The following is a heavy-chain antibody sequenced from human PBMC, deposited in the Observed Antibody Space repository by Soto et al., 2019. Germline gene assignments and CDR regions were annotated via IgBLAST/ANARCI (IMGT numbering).Heavy chain of an antibody. Sequence: QVQLQESGPGLVKPSQTLSLTCTVSGGSISSGDYYWSWIRQPPGKGLEWIGYIYYSGSTYYNPSLKSRVTISVDTSKNQFSLKLSSVTAADTAVYYCAGSPGAYDSSGKANWFDPWGQGTLVTVSS. V-gene: IGHV4-30-4*01. CDR1: GGSISSGDYY. J-gene: IGHJ5*02. D-gene: IGHD3-22*01. CDR3: AGSPGAYDSSGKANWFDP. CDR2: IYYSGST.